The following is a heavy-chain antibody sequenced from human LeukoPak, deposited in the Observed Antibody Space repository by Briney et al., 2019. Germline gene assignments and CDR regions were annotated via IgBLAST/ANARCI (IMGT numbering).Heavy chain of an antibody. CDR1: GYTSTGSY. D-gene: IGHD2-2*01. CDR2: INPDSGGT. Sequence: ASVKVSCKASGYTSTGSYIHWVRQAPGQGLEWMGWINPDSGGTSYAQKFQDRVTMTRDTSVSTTYMELSSLRSDDTAVYYCARAAAAAMANYFDYWGQGALVTVAS. CDR3: ARAAAAAMANYFDY. V-gene: IGHV1-2*02. J-gene: IGHJ4*02.